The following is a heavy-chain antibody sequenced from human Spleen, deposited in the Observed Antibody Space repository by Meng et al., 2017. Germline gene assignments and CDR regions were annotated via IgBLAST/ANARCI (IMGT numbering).Heavy chain of an antibody. J-gene: IGHJ4*02. Sequence: HVRVQAWGHALFVRSECLVLTCIGCGWAFSDDQWGWIRRPPGKGLDWIGESNHSGSTNYNPSLESRATISVDTSQNNLSLKLSSVTAVDSAVYYCARGRTTMSHDFDYWGQGTLVTVSS. D-gene: IGHD4-11*01. CDR1: GWAFSDDQ. V-gene: IGHV4-34*01. CDR3: ARGRTTMSHDFDY. CDR2: SNHSGST.